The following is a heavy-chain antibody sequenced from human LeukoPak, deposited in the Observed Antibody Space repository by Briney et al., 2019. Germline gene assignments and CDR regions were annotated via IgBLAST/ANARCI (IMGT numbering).Heavy chain of an antibody. V-gene: IGHV3-23*01. CDR2: ISGSGGST. CDR1: GFTFSSYA. CDR3: AKSPIVQDPDY. Sequence: GVSLRRSCAASGFTFSSYAMSWVRQAPGKGLEGVSAISGSGGSTYYADSVKGRFTSSRDNSKNTLYLQMKSLRAEDTAVYYCAKSPIVQDPDYWGQGTLVTVSS. J-gene: IGHJ4*02. D-gene: IGHD3-22*01.